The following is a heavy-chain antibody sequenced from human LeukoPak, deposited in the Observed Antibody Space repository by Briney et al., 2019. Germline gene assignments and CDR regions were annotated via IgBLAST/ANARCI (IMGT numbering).Heavy chain of an antibody. Sequence: GGSLRLSCAASGFTFSIYGMHWVRQAPGQGLEWVAFIRYDGSNKYYADSVKGRFTISRDNSKNTLYLQMNSLRAEDTAVYYCAIGPGGLFHYWGQGTLVTVSS. D-gene: IGHD4-23*01. CDR2: IRYDGSNK. V-gene: IGHV3-30*02. CDR3: AIGPGGLFHY. CDR1: GFTFSIYG. J-gene: IGHJ4*02.